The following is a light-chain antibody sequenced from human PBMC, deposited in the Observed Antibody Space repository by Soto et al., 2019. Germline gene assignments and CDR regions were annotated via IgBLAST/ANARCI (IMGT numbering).Light chain of an antibody. J-gene: IGLJ1*01. CDR2: EVS. V-gene: IGLV2-14*01. Sequence: QSALTQPASVSGSPGQSITISCTGTSSDVGGYNYVSWYQQHPGKAPKLMIYEVSNRPSGVSNRFSGSKSGNTASLTISGLQAEDEADYYCSSYTSSSTLVFGTGTKAHRP. CDR1: SSDVGGYNY. CDR3: SSYTSSSTLV.